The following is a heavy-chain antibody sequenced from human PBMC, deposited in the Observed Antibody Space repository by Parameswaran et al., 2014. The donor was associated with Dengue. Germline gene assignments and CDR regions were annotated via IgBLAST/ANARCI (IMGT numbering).Heavy chain of an antibody. V-gene: IGHV4-30-2*01. CDR2: IYHSGST. Sequence: RWIRQPPGKGLEWIGYIYHSGSTYYNPSLKSRVTISVDRSKNQFSLKLSSVTAADTAVYYCARNLAKNYYGSGSPFDYWGQGTLVTVSS. D-gene: IGHD3-10*01. J-gene: IGHJ4*02. CDR3: ARNLAKNYYGSGSPFDY.